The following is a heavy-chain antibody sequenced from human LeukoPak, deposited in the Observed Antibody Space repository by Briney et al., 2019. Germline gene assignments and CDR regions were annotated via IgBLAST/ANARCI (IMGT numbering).Heavy chain of an antibody. V-gene: IGHV4-39*07. CDR1: GGSISSSSYY. D-gene: IGHD3-3*01. CDR2: IYYSGST. Sequence: SETLSLTCTVSGGSISSSSYYWGWIRQPPGKGLEWIGSIYYSGSTYYNPSLKSRVTISVDTSRNQFSLKLSSVTAADTAVYYCARGVVENDFWSGYYGNWFDPWGQGTLVTVSS. CDR3: ARGVVENDFWSGYYGNWFDP. J-gene: IGHJ5*02.